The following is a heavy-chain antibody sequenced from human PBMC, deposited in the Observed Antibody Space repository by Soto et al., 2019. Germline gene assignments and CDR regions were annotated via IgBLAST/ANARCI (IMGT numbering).Heavy chain of an antibody. Sequence: QLQLQESGPGLVKPSETLSLTCTVSGGSISSSSYYWGWIRQPPGKGLEWIGSIYYSGSTYYNPSLKSRVTISVDTSKNKFSLTVSSVTAADTAVYYCGRMGYCSGGSCHISYYYYGMDVWGQGTTVTVSS. CDR3: GRMGYCSGGSCHISYYYYGMDV. CDR1: GGSISSSSYY. D-gene: IGHD2-15*01. CDR2: IYYSGST. J-gene: IGHJ6*02. V-gene: IGHV4-39*01.